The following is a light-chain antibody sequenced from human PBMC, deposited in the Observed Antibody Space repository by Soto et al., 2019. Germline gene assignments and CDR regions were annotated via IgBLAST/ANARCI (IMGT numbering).Light chain of an antibody. Sequence: MVMTQSPYALAVSMGERATINCKSSQRVLYSSNNKNYLAWYQQKPGQPPKLLIYWASTRESGVPDRFSGSGSGTDFTLTISSLQAEDVAVYYCQQYYSTPRTFGQGTKVDIK. CDR2: WAS. CDR1: QRVLYSSNNKNY. J-gene: IGKJ1*01. V-gene: IGKV4-1*01. CDR3: QQYYSTPRT.